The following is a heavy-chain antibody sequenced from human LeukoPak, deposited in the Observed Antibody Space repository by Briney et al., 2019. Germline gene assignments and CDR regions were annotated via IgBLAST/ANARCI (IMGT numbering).Heavy chain of an antibody. CDR2: LSSSGSAF. J-gene: IGHJ4*02. V-gene: IGHV3-48*03. CDR3: ARSARLMKGVVEVTALDD. D-gene: IGHD3-3*01. Sequence: PGGSLRLSCEDSGFTFRSYEINWVRQDPGKGLEWIAYLSSSGSAFSYADSVKGRFTIARDNAKNSVYLEMNSLRADDTAVYYCARSARLMKGVVEVTALDDWGQGTLVTVSS. CDR1: GFTFRSYE.